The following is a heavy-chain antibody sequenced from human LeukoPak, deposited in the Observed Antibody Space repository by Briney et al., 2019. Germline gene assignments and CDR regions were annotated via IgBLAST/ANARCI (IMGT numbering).Heavy chain of an antibody. D-gene: IGHD2-15*01. CDR2: VSYDGSNK. CDR3: AKVMPPGRIRFYSYYMDV. V-gene: IGHV3-30-3*01. CDR1: GFTFSSYA. J-gene: IGHJ6*03. Sequence: PGGSLRLSCAASGFTFSSYAMHWVRQAPGKGLEWVAVVSYDGSNKYYADSVKGRFTISRDNSKNTLYLQMNSLRAEDTAVYYCAKVMPPGRIRFYSYYMDVRGKGTTVTVSS.